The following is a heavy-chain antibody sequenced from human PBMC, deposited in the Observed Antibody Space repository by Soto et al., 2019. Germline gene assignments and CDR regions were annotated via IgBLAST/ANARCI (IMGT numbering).Heavy chain of an antibody. J-gene: IGHJ4*02. D-gene: IGHD3-16*01. CDR2: IYYSGST. CDR3: ARAQDYGDFGY. Sequence: PSETLSLTSTVSGGAISSGGYYWSWIRQHPGKGLEWIGYIYYSGSTYDSPSLKSRVTRSVDTSKNQFSLKLSSVTAADTAVYYCARAQDYGDFGYWGQGTLVTVSS. V-gene: IGHV4-31*03. CDR1: GGAISSGGYY.